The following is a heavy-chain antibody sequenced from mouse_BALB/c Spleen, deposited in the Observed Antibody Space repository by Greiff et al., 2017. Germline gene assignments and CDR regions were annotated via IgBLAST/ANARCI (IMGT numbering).Heavy chain of an antibody. CDR1: GDSITSGY. J-gene: IGHJ1*01. V-gene: IGHV3-8*02. Sequence: EVKLMESGPSLVKPSQTLSLTCSVTGDSITSGYWNWIRKFPGNKLEYMGYISYSGSTYYNPSLKSRISITRDTSKNQYYLQLNSVTTEDTATYYCARLGIYYGSSYDWYFDVWGAGTTVTVSS. CDR3: ARLGIYYGSSYDWYFDV. D-gene: IGHD1-1*01. CDR2: ISYSGST.